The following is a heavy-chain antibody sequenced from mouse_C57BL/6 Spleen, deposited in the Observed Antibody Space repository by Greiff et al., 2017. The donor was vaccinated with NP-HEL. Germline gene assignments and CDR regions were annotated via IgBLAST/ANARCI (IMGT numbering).Heavy chain of an antibody. CDR2: INPYNGGT. D-gene: IGHD1-1*01. V-gene: IGHV1-19*01. J-gene: IGHJ2*01. Sequence: VQLQQSGPVLVKPGASVKMSCKASGYTFTDYYMNWVKQSHGKSLEWIGVINPYNGGTSYNQKFKGKATLTVDKSSSTAYMELNSLTSEDSAVYYCARDTVVAYYFDYWGQGTTLTVSS. CDR1: GYTFTDYY. CDR3: ARDTVVAYYFDY.